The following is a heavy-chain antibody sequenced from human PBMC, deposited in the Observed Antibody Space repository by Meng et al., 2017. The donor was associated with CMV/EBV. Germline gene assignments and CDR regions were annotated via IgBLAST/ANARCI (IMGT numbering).Heavy chain of an antibody. CDR1: GFTFSSYS. D-gene: IGHD1-26*01. V-gene: IGHV3-21*01. Sequence: GESLKISCAASGFTFSSYSMNWVRQAPGKGLEWVSSISSSSSYIYYADSVKGRFTISRDNAKNSLYLQMNSLRAEDTAAYYCARGTNKGWELLYYFDYWGQGTLVTVSS. CDR2: ISSSSSYI. J-gene: IGHJ4*02. CDR3: ARGTNKGWELLYYFDY.